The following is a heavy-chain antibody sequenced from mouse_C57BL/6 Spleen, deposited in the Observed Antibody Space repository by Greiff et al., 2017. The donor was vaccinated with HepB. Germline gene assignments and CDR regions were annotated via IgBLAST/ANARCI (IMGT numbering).Heavy chain of an antibody. J-gene: IGHJ2*01. CDR1: GYTFTSYG. CDR2: IYPRSGNT. Sequence: VQLQQSGAELARPGASVNLSCKASGYTFTSYGISWVKQSTGQGLEWIGEIYPRSGNTYYNEKFKGKATLTADKSSSTAYMELRSLTSEDSAVYFCARIITTVVDPYYFDYWGQGTTLTVSS. D-gene: IGHD1-1*01. V-gene: IGHV1-81*01. CDR3: ARIITTVVDPYYFDY.